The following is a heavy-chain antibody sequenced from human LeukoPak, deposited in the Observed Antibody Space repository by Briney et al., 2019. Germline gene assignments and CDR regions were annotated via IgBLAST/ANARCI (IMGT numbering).Heavy chain of an antibody. CDR1: GYSISSGHY. D-gene: IGHD1-26*01. V-gene: IGHV4-38-2*01. CDR3: ASSVGATRGDAFDI. J-gene: IGHJ3*02. Sequence: SETLSLTCAVSGYSISSGHYWGWIRQPPGKGLEWIGSIYHSGSTYYNPSLKSRVTISVDTSKNQFSLKLSSVTAADTAVYYCASSVGATRGDAFDIWGQGTMVTVSS. CDR2: IYHSGST.